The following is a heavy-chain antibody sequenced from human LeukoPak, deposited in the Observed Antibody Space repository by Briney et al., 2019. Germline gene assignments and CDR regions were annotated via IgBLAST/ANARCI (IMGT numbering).Heavy chain of an antibody. V-gene: IGHV3-30-3*01. Sequence: PGGSLRLSCAASGFTFSSYAMHWVRQAPGKGLEWGAIISYDGSNKYYADSVKGRFTISRDNAKNSLYLQMNSLRAEDTAVYYCARDIKVSAYYYYGMDVWGQGTTVTVSS. J-gene: IGHJ6*02. CDR2: ISYDGSNK. CDR1: GFTFSSYA. CDR3: ARDIKVSAYYYYGMDV. D-gene: IGHD2-8*01.